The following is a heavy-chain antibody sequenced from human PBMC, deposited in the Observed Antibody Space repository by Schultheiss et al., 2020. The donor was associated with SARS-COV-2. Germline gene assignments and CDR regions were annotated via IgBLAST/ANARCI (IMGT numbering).Heavy chain of an antibody. J-gene: IGHJ6*02. CDR1: GFTFSSYA. V-gene: IGHV3-30-3*01. CDR3: ARGNIAGRNGMDV. D-gene: IGHD6-6*01. CDR2: ISYDGSNK. Sequence: GGSLRLSCAASGFTFSSYAMHWVRQAPGKGLEWVAVISYDGSNKYYADSVKGRFTISRDNAKNTLYLQMNSLRVEDTAVYYCARGNIAGRNGMDVWGQGTTVTVSS.